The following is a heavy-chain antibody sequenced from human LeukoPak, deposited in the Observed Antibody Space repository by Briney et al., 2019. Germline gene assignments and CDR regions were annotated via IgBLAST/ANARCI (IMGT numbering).Heavy chain of an antibody. D-gene: IGHD2-2*01. CDR3: ARGLGLGYCSSTSCSTREIDY. CDR2: INHSGST. V-gene: IGHV4-34*01. Sequence: SETLSLTCAVYGGSFSGYYWSWIRQPPGKGLEWIGEINHSGSTNYNPSLKSRVTISVDTSKNLFSLKLSSVTAAYTAVYYCARGLGLGYCSSTSCSTREIDYWGQGTLVTVSS. CDR1: GGSFSGYY. J-gene: IGHJ4*02.